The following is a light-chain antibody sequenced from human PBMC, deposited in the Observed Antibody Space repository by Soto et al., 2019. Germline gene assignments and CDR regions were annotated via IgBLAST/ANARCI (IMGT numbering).Light chain of an antibody. V-gene: IGLV1-40*01. CDR3: LSYDTSLRGV. J-gene: IGLJ2*01. CDR2: ANT. Sequence: QSVLTQPPSVSGAPGQTVTISCTGTSSNIGAGFDVHWYQQLPGAAPQLLIYANTERPSGVTARFSGSKSFTSASLAITGLKPEDEADYFCLSYDTSLRGVFGEGTKLAVL. CDR1: SSNIGAGFD.